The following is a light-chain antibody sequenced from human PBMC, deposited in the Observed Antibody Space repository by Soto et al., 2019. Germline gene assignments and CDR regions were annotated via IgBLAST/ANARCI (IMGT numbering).Light chain of an antibody. CDR2: GAS. Sequence: EILMTQYPAALSMSPGERVTLSCRASQDIHNHVSWFLQKRGQAPRLSIYGASSRATGIPDRFSGSGSGTDFTLTIRRLEPEDFAVYFCHQYGDSPQTFGQGTKVDI. J-gene: IGKJ1*01. V-gene: IGKV3-20*01. CDR3: HQYGDSPQT. CDR1: QDIHNH.